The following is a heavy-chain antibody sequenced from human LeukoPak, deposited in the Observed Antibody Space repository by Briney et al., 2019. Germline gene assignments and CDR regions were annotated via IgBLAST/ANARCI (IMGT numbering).Heavy chain of an antibody. J-gene: IGHJ4*02. D-gene: IGHD3-22*01. Sequence: GGSLRLSCAASGFTFSDHYIDWVRQAPGKGLEWVGRSKNKANNYITQYAAFVQGRFTISRDNSKNSPYLQINSLKTEDTAAYYCARDSSGQGDYWGQGTLVTVSS. V-gene: IGHV3-72*01. CDR3: ARDSSGQGDY. CDR2: SKNKANNYIT. CDR1: GFTFSDHY.